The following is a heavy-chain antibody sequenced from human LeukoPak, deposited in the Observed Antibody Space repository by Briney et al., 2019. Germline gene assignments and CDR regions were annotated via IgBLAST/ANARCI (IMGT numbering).Heavy chain of an antibody. J-gene: IGHJ5*02. D-gene: IGHD3-3*01. CDR3: ARGLPVLRFLEWLPYNWFDP. CDR2: IYYTGST. V-gene: IGHV4-59*12. CDR1: GGSISNYY. Sequence: SETLSLTCIVSGGSISNYYWSWIRQPPGEGLEYIGHIYYTGSTSYSPSLKSRVTISVDTSKNQFSLKLSSVTAADTAVYYCARGLPVLRFLEWLPYNWFDPWGQGTLVTVSS.